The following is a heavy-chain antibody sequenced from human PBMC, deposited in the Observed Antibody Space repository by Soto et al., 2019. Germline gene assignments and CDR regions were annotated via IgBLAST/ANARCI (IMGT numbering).Heavy chain of an antibody. D-gene: IGHD3-22*01. Sequence: SGPTLVNPTQTLTLTCTFSGFSLSTSGMCVSWIRQPPGKALEWLALIDWDDDKYYSTSLKTRLTISKDTSKNQVVLTMTNMDPADTATYYCARMCYYDSSGYSQPLGHFDPWGQGTLVTVSS. CDR2: IDWDDDK. V-gene: IGHV2-70*01. CDR3: ARMCYYDSSGYSQPLGHFDP. J-gene: IGHJ5*02. CDR1: GFSLSTSGMC.